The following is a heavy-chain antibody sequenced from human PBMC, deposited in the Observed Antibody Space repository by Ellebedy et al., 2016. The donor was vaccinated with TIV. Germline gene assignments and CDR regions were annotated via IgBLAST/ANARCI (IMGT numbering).Heavy chain of an antibody. CDR3: ARGSTWYMELH. V-gene: IGHV4-61*03. D-gene: IGHD1-7*01. Sequence: MPSETLSLTCTVSGGSVSSGRYYWTWIRQPPGEGLEFIGYISYTGDTNYNPSLQSRVTISVDTSKNHFSLRLSSVTAADTAVYYCARGSTWYMELHWGQGTLVTVFS. CDR1: GGSVSSGRYY. CDR2: ISYTGDT. J-gene: IGHJ4*02.